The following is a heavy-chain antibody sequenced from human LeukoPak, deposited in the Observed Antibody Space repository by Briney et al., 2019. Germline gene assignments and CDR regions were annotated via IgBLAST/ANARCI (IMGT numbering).Heavy chain of an antibody. J-gene: IGHJ4*02. CDR2: IGGSCGST. Sequence: GGSLRLSCAASGFAFNNYAMSWVRQAPGRGLEWVSSIGGSCGSTYSADSVRGRFTMSRDNSKTTLYLQLNSLRAEDTAVYFCAKEGDSSGYYVILCFFDYWGQGTLVTVSS. CDR1: GFAFNNYA. CDR3: AKEGDSSGYYVILCFFDY. V-gene: IGHV3-23*01. D-gene: IGHD6-19*01.